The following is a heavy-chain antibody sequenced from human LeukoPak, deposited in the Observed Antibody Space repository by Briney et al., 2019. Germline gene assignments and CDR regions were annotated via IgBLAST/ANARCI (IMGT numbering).Heavy chain of an antibody. V-gene: IGHV4-34*01. J-gene: IGHJ4*02. CDR1: GGSFSGYY. Sequence: PSETLSLTCAVYGGSFSGYYWSWVRQPPGKGLEWIGEINHSGSTNYNPSLKSRVAISVDTSKNQFSLKLSSVTAADTAVYYCASARRGGSPFDYWGQGTLVTVSS. D-gene: IGHD2-15*01. CDR3: ASARRGGSPFDY. CDR2: INHSGST.